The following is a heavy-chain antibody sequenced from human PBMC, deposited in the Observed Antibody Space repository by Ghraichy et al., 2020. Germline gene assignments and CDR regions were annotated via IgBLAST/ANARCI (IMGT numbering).Heavy chain of an antibody. CDR3: AIRGTYYYYYYGMDV. Sequence: SVKVSCKAAGGTFSSYAISWVRQAPGQGLEWMGGIIPIFGTANYAQKFQGRVTITADESTSTAYMELSSLRSEDTAVYYCAIRGTYYYYYYGMDVWGQGTTVTVAS. V-gene: IGHV1-69*13. CDR1: GGTFSSYA. CDR2: IIPIFGTA. D-gene: IGHD3-10*01. J-gene: IGHJ6*02.